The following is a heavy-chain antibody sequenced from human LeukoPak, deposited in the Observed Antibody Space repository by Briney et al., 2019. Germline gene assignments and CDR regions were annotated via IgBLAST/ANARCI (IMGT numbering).Heavy chain of an antibody. CDR3: ARHRGYGSGSYYDY. Sequence: SETLSLTCAVYGGSFSAYYWSWIRQPPGKGLEWIGEISHSGNTHYDPSLMSRVTISVDTSKSQFSLKLSSVTAADTAVYYCARHRGYGSGSYYDYWGQGTLVTVSS. D-gene: IGHD3-10*01. CDR2: ISHSGNT. CDR1: GGSFSAYY. J-gene: IGHJ4*02. V-gene: IGHV4-34*01.